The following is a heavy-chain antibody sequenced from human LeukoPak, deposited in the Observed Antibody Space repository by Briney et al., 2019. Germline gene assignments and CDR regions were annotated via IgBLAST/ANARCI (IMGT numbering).Heavy chain of an antibody. CDR3: ARRAIGSYNNFQH. Sequence: SETLSLTCTVSGDSISSSSYYWGWIRQPPGKGLEWIGSIYYSGHTYYNPSLKSRVTISIDTSKTQFSLNLISVTAADTAVYYCARRAIGSYNNFQHWGQGTLVTVSS. J-gene: IGHJ1*01. D-gene: IGHD1-26*01. CDR2: IYYSGHT. V-gene: IGHV4-39*01. CDR1: GDSISSSSYY.